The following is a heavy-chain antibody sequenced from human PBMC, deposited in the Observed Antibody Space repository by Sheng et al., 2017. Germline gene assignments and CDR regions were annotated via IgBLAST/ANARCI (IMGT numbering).Heavy chain of an antibody. D-gene: IGHD3-3*01. CDR1: GYTFTGYY. Sequence: QVQLVQSGAEVKKPGASVKVSCKASGYTFTGYYMHWVRQAPGQGLEWMGWINPNSGGTNYAQKFQGRVTMTRDTSISTAYMELSRLRSDDTAVYYCAREGDFWSGFQDYYMDVWGKGTTVTVSS. CDR3: AREGDFWSGFQDYYMDV. V-gene: IGHV1-2*02. J-gene: IGHJ6*03. CDR2: INPNSGGT.